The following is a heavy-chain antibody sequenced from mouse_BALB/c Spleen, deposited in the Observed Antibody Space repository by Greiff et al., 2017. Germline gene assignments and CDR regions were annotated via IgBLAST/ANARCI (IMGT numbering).Heavy chain of an antibody. Sequence: EVKLQESGPGLVKPSQSLSLTCSVTGYSITSGYYWNWIRQFPGNKLEWMGYISYDGSNNYNPSLKNRISITRDTSKNQFFLKLNSVTTEDTATYYCAREGGYDGWYFDVWGAGTTVTVSS. CDR2: ISYDGSN. J-gene: IGHJ1*01. V-gene: IGHV3-6*02. CDR3: AREGGYDGWYFDV. D-gene: IGHD2-2*01. CDR1: GYSITSGYY.